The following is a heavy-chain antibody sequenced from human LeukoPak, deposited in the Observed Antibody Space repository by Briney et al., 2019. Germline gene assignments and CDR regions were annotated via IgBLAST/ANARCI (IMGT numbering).Heavy chain of an antibody. V-gene: IGHV3-23*01. Sequence: GGSLRLSCAASGFTFSSYAMSWVRQAPGKGLEWVSSITSSGVSTYYAGSVKGQFTISRDNSKNTVYLQMNSLRAEDTAVYYCAKDRPNYYDSSGHYYRRNGDYWGQGTLVTVSS. J-gene: IGHJ4*02. CDR3: AKDRPNYYDSSGHYYRRNGDY. CDR2: ITSSGVST. CDR1: GFTFSSYA. D-gene: IGHD3-22*01.